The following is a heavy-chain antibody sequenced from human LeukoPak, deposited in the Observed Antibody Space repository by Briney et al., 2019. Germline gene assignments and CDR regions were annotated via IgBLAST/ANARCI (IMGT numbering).Heavy chain of an antibody. CDR2: INHSGST. D-gene: IGHD3-9*01. V-gene: IGHV4-34*01. Sequence: SETLSLTCAVYGGSFSGYYWSWIRQPPGKGLEWIGEINHSGSTNYNPSLKSRVTISVDTSKNQFSLKLSSVTAADTAAYYCARVPILTGYYKDAFDIWGQGTMVTVSS. CDR1: GGSFSGYY. CDR3: ARVPILTGYYKDAFDI. J-gene: IGHJ3*02.